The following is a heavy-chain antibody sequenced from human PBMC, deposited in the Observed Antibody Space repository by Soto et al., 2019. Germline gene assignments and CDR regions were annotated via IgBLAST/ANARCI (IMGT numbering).Heavy chain of an antibody. CDR2: IYWEDDT. Sequence: QITLKEAGPTLVKPTQTLTLTCSLSGFSLITSGVGGGWIRQPPGKALEWLALIYWEDDTGYSTSLRNRLAMTPDTSRHQLVLTMTNLGPSDTATYYCTHMLATRIFLSWGHGTLVTVSS. J-gene: IGHJ5*01. CDR3: THMLATRIFLS. V-gene: IGHV2-5*02. D-gene: IGHD3-3*01. CDR1: GFSLITSGVG.